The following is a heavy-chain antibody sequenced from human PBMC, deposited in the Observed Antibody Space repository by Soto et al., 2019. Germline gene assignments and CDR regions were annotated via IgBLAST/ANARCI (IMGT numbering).Heavy chain of an antibody. CDR3: ARDTMVRGVSYNWFDP. V-gene: IGHV1-18*01. CDR2: ISAYNGNT. J-gene: IGHJ5*02. Sequence: ASVKVSCKASGYTFTSYGISWVRQAPGQGLEWMGWISAYNGNTNYAQKLQGRVTMTTDTSTSTAYMELRSLRSDDTAVYYCARDTMVRGVSYNWFDPWGQGTLVTVSS. CDR1: GYTFTSYG. D-gene: IGHD3-10*01.